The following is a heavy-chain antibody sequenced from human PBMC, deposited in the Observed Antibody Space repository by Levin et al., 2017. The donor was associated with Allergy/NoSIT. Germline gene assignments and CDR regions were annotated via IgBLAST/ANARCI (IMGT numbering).Heavy chain of an antibody. D-gene: IGHD3-10*01. Sequence: ASVKVSCKASGYTFTSYDINWVRQATGQGLEWMAWKTPKSGNTGYAQKFQGRITMTRNTSISTAYLELSSLRSEDTAVYYCARGDYNYAWIDSWGQGTLVTVSS. J-gene: IGHJ4*02. V-gene: IGHV1-8*01. CDR1: GYTFTSYD. CDR3: ARGDYNYAWIDS. CDR2: KTPKSGNT.